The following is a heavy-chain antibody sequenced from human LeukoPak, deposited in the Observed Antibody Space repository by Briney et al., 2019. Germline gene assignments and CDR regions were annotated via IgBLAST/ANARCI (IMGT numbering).Heavy chain of an antibody. CDR1: GFTFDDYA. V-gene: IGHV3-20*04. J-gene: IGHJ1*01. D-gene: IGHD6-13*01. Sequence: GGSLRLSCAASGFTFDDYAMSWVRQAPGKGLDWVSGINWNGGSTGYADSVKGRFTISRDNAKNSLYLQMNSLRAEDTALYYCARDSSSWYVSEHWGQGTLVTVSS. CDR3: ARDSSSWYVSEH. CDR2: INWNGGST.